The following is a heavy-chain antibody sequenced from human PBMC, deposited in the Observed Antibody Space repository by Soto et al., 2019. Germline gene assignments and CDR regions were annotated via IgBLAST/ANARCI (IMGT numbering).Heavy chain of an antibody. Sequence: GGSLRLSCAASGFTFSSYAMSWVRQAPGKGLEWVSAISGSGGSTYYADSVKGRFTISRDNSKNTLYLQMNSLRAEDTAVYYCAKGPASSGWYGGNEDYWGQGTLVTVSS. V-gene: IGHV3-23*01. CDR2: ISGSGGST. J-gene: IGHJ4*02. CDR3: AKGPASSGWYGGNEDY. D-gene: IGHD6-19*01. CDR1: GFTFSSYA.